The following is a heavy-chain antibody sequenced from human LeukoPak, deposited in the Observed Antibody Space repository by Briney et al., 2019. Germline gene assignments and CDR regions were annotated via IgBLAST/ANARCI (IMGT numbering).Heavy chain of an antibody. CDR2: ISSSGSTI. V-gene: IGHV3-11*01. CDR3: ARDSDNDYGDYVGHYYYGMDV. D-gene: IGHD4-17*01. Sequence: GGSLRLSCAASGFTFRDYYMSWIRQAPGKGLEWVSYISSSGSTIYYADSVKGRFTISRDNAKNSLYLQMNSLRAEDTAVYYCARDSDNDYGDYVGHYYYGMDVWGQGTTVTVSS. J-gene: IGHJ6*02. CDR1: GFTFRDYY.